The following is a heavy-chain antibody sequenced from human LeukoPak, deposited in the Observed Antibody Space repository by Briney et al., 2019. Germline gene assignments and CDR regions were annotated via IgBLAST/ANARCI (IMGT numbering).Heavy chain of an antibody. J-gene: IGHJ1*01. CDR3: ARGGPAKDYSNEEYIQH. V-gene: IGHV1-2*04. Sequence: ASVKVSCKASGYTFTGYYMHWVRQAPGQGLEWMGWINPNSGGTNYAQKFQGWVTMTRDTSISTAYMELSRLRSDDTAVYYCARGGPAKDYSNEEYIQHWGQGTLVTVSS. CDR2: INPNSGGT. D-gene: IGHD4-11*01. CDR1: GYTFTGYY.